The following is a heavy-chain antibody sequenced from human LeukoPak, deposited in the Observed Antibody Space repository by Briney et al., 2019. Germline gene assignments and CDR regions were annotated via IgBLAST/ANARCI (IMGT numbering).Heavy chain of an antibody. V-gene: IGHV3-74*03. CDR1: GFIFTDYW. CDR2: IRGDGRAT. Sequence: GGSLRLSCAASGFIFTDYWMHWVRQAPGKELGWVARIRGDGRATTYADSVKGRFTISRDSSKRTLYLQMNSLRVEDTAVYYCAKPTTYSTSSGAFDYWGQGTLVTVSS. CDR3: AKPTTYSTSSGAFDY. D-gene: IGHD6-6*01. J-gene: IGHJ4*02.